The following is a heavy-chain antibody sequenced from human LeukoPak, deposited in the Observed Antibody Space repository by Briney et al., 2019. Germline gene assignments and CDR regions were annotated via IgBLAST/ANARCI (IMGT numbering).Heavy chain of an antibody. D-gene: IGHD2-15*01. CDR3: ARKGGLFDY. CDR2: IYYNGST. CDR1: GGSIRYYY. J-gene: IGHJ4*02. Sequence: SSETLSLTCTVSGGSIRYYYWSWIRQSPGKGLEWIGYIYYNGSTNYNPSLTSRVTISVDMSKNQFSLKMSSVTAADTAVYYCARKGGLFDYWGQGRLVTVSS. V-gene: IGHV4-59*01.